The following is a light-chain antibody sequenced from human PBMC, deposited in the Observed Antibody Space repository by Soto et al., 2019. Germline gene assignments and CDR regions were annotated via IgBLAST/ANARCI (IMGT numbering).Light chain of an antibody. J-gene: IGKJ1*01. CDR1: QSVSKNY. V-gene: IGKV3-11*01. CDR2: DAS. CDR3: QQRSNWPLT. Sequence: EILLTQSPGTLALSPGERATLSCGAGQSVSKNYLAWYQQKPGQAPRLLIYDASNRATGIPARFSGSGSGADFTLTISSLEPEDFEVYYCQQRSNWPLTFGQGTKVDIK.